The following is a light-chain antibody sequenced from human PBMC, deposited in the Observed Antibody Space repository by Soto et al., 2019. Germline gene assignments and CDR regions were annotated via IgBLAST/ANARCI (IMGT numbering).Light chain of an antibody. J-gene: IGKJ4*01. CDR2: GAS. CDR1: QSVSSSY. CDR3: QKYGSSPPLS. V-gene: IGKV3-20*01. Sequence: EIVLPQSPGTLSLSPGESSTLSCRARQSVSSSYLAWYQQKPGQAPRLLIYGASSRATGIPDRFSGSGSGTDFTLTIRRLEPEDFAVYYCQKYGSSPPLSVGGGTKVDIK.